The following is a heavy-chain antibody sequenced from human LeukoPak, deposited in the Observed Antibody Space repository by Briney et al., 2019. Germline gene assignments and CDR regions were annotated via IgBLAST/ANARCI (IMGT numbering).Heavy chain of an antibody. CDR3: RKGRGEEIIDWFDP. J-gene: IGHJ5*02. Sequence: PGGSLRLSCAASGFTFRSYAMAWVRQAPGKGLEWVSGISGSSGGTYYSHSVKGRFTISRDNSNNRLYLQMNSLSAEDTALYSCRKGRGEEIIDWFDPWGKGTLVTVSS. D-gene: IGHD2-21*01. V-gene: IGHV3-23*01. CDR1: GFTFRSYA. CDR2: ISGSSGGT.